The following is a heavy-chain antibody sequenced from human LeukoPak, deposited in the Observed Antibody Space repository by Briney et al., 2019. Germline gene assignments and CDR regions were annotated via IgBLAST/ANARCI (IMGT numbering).Heavy chain of an antibody. CDR2: MKQDGSEK. V-gene: IGHV3-7*03. CDR3: ARKAYAMDV. CDR1: GFTFSNYW. Sequence: GGSLRLSCAASGFTFSNYWMSWVRQAPGKGLEWVANMKQDGSEKYYVDSVKGRFTISRDNAKNSLYLQMNSLRVEDTAVYYYARKAYAMDVWGKGTTVTVSA. J-gene: IGHJ6*04.